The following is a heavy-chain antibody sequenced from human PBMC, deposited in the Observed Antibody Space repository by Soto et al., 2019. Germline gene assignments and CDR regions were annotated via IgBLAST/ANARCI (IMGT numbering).Heavy chain of an antibody. CDR1: GYTXTSYG. D-gene: IGHD1-26*01. CDR3: ARDGTSGSPRGNWFDP. V-gene: IGHV1-18*04. J-gene: IGHJ5*02. CDR2: IIAYNGNT. Sequence: SXKVSFKASGYTXTSYGSSWVRQAPGQGLEWMGWIIAYNGNTNYAQKLQGRVTMTTETSTSTAYMELRSLISDDTAVYYCARDGTSGSPRGNWFDPWGQGTLVTVSS.